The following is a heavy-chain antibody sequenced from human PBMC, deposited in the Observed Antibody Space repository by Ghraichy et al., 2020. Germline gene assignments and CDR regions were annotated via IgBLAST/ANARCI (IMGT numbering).Heavy chain of an antibody. V-gene: IGHV4-39*01. J-gene: IGHJ4*02. Sequence: SETLSLTCTVSGGSISSSSYYWGWIRQPPGKGLEWIGSIYYSGSTYYNPSLKSRVTISVDTSKNQFSLKLSPVTAADTAVYYCASNYGDYFYYWGQGTLVTFSS. CDR1: GGSISSSSYY. CDR3: ASNYGDYFYY. D-gene: IGHD4-17*01. CDR2: IYYSGST.